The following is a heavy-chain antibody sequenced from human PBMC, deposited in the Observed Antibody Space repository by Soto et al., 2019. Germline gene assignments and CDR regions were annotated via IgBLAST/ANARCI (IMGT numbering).Heavy chain of an antibody. D-gene: IGHD1-7*01. J-gene: IGHJ6*03. CDR1: GYSFTSYW. CDR3: ARQCITGTGYYYYMDV. Sequence: PGESLKISCKGSGYSFTSYWIGWVRQMPGKGLEWMGIVYPGDSDTRYSPSFQGQVTISADKSISTAYLQWSSLKASDTAMYYCARQCITGTGYYYYMDVWGKGTTVTVSS. CDR2: VYPGDSDT. V-gene: IGHV5-51*01.